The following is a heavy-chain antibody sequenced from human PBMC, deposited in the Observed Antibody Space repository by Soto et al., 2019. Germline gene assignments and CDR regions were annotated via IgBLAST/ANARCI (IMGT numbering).Heavy chain of an antibody. J-gene: IGHJ4*02. CDR2: INAGVFTT. CDR1: GFSFSTYT. V-gene: IGHV3-23*01. Sequence: GGSLRLSCSASGFSFSTYTMNWVRLAPGKGLEWVSGINAGVFTTYYADSVKGRFTISRDNSRKVLYLQMNSLRVEDTAIYYCAKDRQPDVIWTFDYGGQGPSVTASS. CDR3: AKDRQPDVIWTFDY. D-gene: IGHD3-9*01.